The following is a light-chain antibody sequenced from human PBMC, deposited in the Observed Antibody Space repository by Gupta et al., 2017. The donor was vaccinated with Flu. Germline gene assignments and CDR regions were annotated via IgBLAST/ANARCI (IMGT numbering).Light chain of an antibody. CDR1: NIGSKT. CDR3: QVWDATSDHVV. V-gene: IGLV3-21*02. CDR2: GDR. J-gene: IGLJ2*01. Sequence: SYVLTQPPSVSVAPGQTARIPCGGNNIGSKTVQWYQQIPGQAPVLVVYGDRDRASGISERISGSNSGSTATLTISRVEVGDEADYYCQVWDATSDHVVFGGGTKLTVL.